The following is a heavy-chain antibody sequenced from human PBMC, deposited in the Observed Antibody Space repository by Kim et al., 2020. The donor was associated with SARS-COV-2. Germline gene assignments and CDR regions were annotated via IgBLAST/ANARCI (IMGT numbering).Heavy chain of an antibody. CDR3: AREVERGDSGSYYKYYYGMDV. CDR1: GGSISSSSYY. Sequence: SETLSLTCTVSGGSISSSSYYWGWIRQPPGKGLEWIGSIYYSGSTYYNPSLKSRVTISVDTSKNQFSLKLSSVTAADTAVYYCAREVERGDSGSYYKYYYGMDVWGQGTTVTVSS. CDR2: IYYSGST. D-gene: IGHD3-10*01. J-gene: IGHJ6*02. V-gene: IGHV4-39*02.